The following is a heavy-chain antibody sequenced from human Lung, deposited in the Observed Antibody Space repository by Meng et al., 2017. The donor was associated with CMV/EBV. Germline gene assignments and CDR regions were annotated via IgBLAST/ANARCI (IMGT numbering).Heavy chain of an antibody. CDR1: GGSISSGDYY. V-gene: IGHV4-30-4*08. D-gene: IGHD5-18*01. Sequence: HLKRPAPELVKPSQPLSLTCTVSGGSISSGDYYWSWIRQPPGKGLEWIGYIYYSGSTYYNPSLKSRVTISVDTSKNQFSLKLSSVTAADTAVYYCARALDTAMVTFDYWGQGTLVTVSS. CDR2: IYYSGST. J-gene: IGHJ4*02. CDR3: ARALDTAMVTFDY.